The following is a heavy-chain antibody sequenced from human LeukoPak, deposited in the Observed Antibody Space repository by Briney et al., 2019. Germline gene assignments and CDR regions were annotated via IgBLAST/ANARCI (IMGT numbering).Heavy chain of an antibody. J-gene: IGHJ4*02. D-gene: IGHD5-18*01. Sequence: SETLSLTCTVSGGSISSYYWSWIRQPPGKGLEWIGYIYYSGSTNYNPSLKSRVTISVDMSKNQFSLKLSSVTAADTAVYFCARTDGKQLPPRFWGQGTLVTVSS. CDR2: IYYSGST. V-gene: IGHV4-59*08. CDR1: GGSISSYY. CDR3: ARTDGKQLPPRF.